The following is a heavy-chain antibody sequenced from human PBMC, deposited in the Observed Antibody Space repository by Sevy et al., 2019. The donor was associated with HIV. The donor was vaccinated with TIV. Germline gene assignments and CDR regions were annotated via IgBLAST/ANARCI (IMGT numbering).Heavy chain of an antibody. J-gene: IGHJ6*02. V-gene: IGHV3-23*01. CDR3: AKAVAALDYGMDV. CDR2: ISGSGGST. D-gene: IGHD6-19*01. Sequence: GGSLILSCAAAGFTFSSNAIHWVRQAPGKGLEWVSAISGSGGSTYYADSVKGRFTISRDNSKNTLYLQMNSLRAEDTAVYYCAKAVAALDYGMDVWGQGTTVTVSS. CDR1: GFTFSSNA.